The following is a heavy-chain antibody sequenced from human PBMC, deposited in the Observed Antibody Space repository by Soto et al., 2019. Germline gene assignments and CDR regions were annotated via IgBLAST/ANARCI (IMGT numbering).Heavy chain of an antibody. V-gene: IGHV4-59*01. Sequence: QVQLRESGPGLVKPSETLSLTCTVSGGSISSYYWSWIRQPPGKGLEWIGYIYYSGSTNYNPSLKSRVTISVDTSKNQFSLKLSSVTAADTAVYYCARSRGGYFGYWGQGTLVTVSS. CDR2: IYYSGST. J-gene: IGHJ4*02. D-gene: IGHD3-22*01. CDR3: ARSRGGYFGY. CDR1: GGSISSYY.